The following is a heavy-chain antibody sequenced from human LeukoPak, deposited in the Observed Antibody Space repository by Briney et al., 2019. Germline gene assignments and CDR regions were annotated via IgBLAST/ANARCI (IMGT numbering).Heavy chain of an antibody. J-gene: IGHJ2*01. Sequence: GGSLKLSCAASGFTLSGAAMHWVRQASGKGLEWLGRIRSKADSYTTAYAASVKGRFTVSRDDSKNTAYLQMNSLKTEDTAVYYCRAAVAGDYFDLWGRGTLVTASS. CDR3: RAAVAGDYFDL. CDR2: IRSKADSYTT. CDR1: GFTLSGAA. V-gene: IGHV3-73*01. D-gene: IGHD6-19*01.